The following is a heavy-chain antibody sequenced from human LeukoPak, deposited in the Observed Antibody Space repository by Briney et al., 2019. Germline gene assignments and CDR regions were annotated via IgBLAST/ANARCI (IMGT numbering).Heavy chain of an antibody. D-gene: IGHD2-2*01. V-gene: IGHV4-31*03. J-gene: IGHJ3*02. CDR3: ATPYCSSISCLDVFNM. CDR2: KYYSGSA. Sequence: KPSETLSLTCSVSGVSVSDGRYYWNWIRQHPGKGLEWIGYKYYSGSAKYNPSLKSRLTISIDTSKNQSSLHLSSVTAADTATYYCATPYCSSISCLDVFNMWGQGTRVTVSS. CDR1: GVSVSDGRYY.